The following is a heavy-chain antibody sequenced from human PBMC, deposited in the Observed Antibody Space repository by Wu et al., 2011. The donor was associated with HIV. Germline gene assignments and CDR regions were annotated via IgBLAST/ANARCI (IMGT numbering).Heavy chain of an antibody. CDR1: GYTFSGYY. V-gene: IGHV1-69-2*01. CDR2: VDPEDGET. CDR3: ATVSGSTSFAR. Sequence: VQLVQSGAEVKQPGASVKVSCKASGYTFSGYYMHWVQQAPGKGLEWMGFVDPEDGETKYAEKFQGRVTITADTSTDTAYMELSSLRSEDTAVYYCATVSGSTSFARWGQGTLVTVSS. D-gene: IGHD2-2*01. J-gene: IGHJ5*02.